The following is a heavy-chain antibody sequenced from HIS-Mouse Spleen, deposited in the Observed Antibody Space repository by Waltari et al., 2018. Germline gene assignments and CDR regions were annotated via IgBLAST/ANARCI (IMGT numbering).Heavy chain of an antibody. CDR3: GAPITGTGYFDY. V-gene: IGHV4-38-2*02. CDR1: GYSISSGYY. CDR2: IYHSGRT. Sequence: QVQLQESGPGLVKPSETLSLTCTVSGYSISSGYYWGWIRQPPGKGLEWIGGIYHSGRTYYNPSLKSRVTISVDTSKNQFSLKLSSVTAADTAVYYCGAPITGTGYFDYWGQGTLVTVSS. D-gene: IGHD1-7*01. J-gene: IGHJ4*02.